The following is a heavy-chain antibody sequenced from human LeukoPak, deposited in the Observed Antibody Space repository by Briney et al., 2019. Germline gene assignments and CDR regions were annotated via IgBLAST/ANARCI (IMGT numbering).Heavy chain of an antibody. Sequence: PGGSLRLSCAASGFIFSNYAMSWVRQAPGKGLEWVSTISGGGGDTDYADSVKGRFTISRDNSKNTLYLQLNSLRAEDTAVYYCARGQYYYGSGIKYYCDYWGQGTLVTVSS. CDR2: ISGGGGDT. J-gene: IGHJ4*02. CDR1: GFIFSNYA. D-gene: IGHD3-10*01. V-gene: IGHV3-23*01. CDR3: ARGQYYYGSGIKYYCDY.